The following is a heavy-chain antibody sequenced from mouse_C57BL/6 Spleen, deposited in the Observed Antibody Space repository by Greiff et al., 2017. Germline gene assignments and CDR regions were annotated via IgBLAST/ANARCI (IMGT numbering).Heavy chain of an antibody. Sequence: QVQLQQPGAELVMPGASVKLSCKASGYTFTSYWMHWVKKRHGQGLEWNGEIDPSDRYTNYNQKFKGKSTLTVDKASSTAYMQLSSLTSEDSAVYYCARGDGYDGGEYYYAMDYWGQGTSVTVSS. CDR2: IDPSDRYT. CDR3: ARGDGYDGGEYYYAMDY. CDR1: GYTFTSYW. V-gene: IGHV1-69*01. D-gene: IGHD2-2*01. J-gene: IGHJ4*01.